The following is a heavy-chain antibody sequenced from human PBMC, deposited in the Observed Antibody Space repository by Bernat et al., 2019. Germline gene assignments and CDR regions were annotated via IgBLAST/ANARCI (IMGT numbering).Heavy chain of an antibody. Sequence: EVQLVESGGGLVKPGGSLRLSCVASGFTFSSYSMNWVRQAPGKGLEWVSSISSSSSYIYYADSVKGRFTISRDNAKNSLYLQMNSLRAEDTAVYYCARGGGSYYATWFDPWGQGTLVTVSS. CDR1: GFTFSSYS. CDR3: ARGGGSYYATWFDP. V-gene: IGHV3-21*01. D-gene: IGHD1-26*01. J-gene: IGHJ5*02. CDR2: ISSSSSYI.